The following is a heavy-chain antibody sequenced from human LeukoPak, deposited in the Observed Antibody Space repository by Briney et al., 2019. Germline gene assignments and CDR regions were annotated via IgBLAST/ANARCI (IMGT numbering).Heavy chain of an antibody. V-gene: IGHV4-34*01. CDR2: INHSGST. CDR1: GGSFSGYY. Sequence: PSETLSLTCAVYGGSFSGYYWSWIRQPPGKGLEWIGEINHSGSTNYNPSLKSRVTISVDTSKNQFSLKLSSVTAADTAVYYCARGRGSVVTRPWDYYYYYGMDVWGQGTTVTVSS. CDR3: ARGRGSVVTRPWDYYYYYGMDV. D-gene: IGHD4-23*01. J-gene: IGHJ6*02.